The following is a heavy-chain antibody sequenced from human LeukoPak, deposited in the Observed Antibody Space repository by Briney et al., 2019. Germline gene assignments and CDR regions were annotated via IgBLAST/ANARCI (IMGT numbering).Heavy chain of an antibody. V-gene: IGHV3-21*01. CDR1: EFSVGSNY. CDR3: ARVDYYDSSGYYPDY. Sequence: GGSLRLSCAASEFSVGSNYMTWVRQAPGKGLEWVSSISSSSSYIYYADSVKGRFTISRDNAKNSLYLQMNSLRAEDTAVYYCARVDYYDSSGYYPDYWGQGTLVTVSS. CDR2: ISSSSSYI. D-gene: IGHD3-22*01. J-gene: IGHJ4*02.